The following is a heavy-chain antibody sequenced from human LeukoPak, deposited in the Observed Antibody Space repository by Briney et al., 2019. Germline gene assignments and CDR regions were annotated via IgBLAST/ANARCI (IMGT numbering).Heavy chain of an antibody. D-gene: IGHD3-16*01. V-gene: IGHV1-8*01. J-gene: IGHJ4*02. CDR1: GYTFTSYD. Sequence: ASVKVSCKASGYTFTSYDINWVRQATGQGLEWMGWMNPNSGNTGYAQKFQGRVTMTRNTSISTAYMELSSLRSEDTAVYYCARGGLKKRALGYWGQGTLVTVSS. CDR2: MNPNSGNT. CDR3: ARGGLKKRALGY.